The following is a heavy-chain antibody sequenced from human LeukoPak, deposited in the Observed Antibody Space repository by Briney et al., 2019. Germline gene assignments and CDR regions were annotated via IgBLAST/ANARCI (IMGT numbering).Heavy chain of an antibody. CDR1: GGTFSNYG. D-gene: IGHD5-24*01. Sequence: ASVKVSCKASGGTFSNYGISWVRQAPGQGLEWMGRIIPILGIAKYAQKFQGRVTITADKSTSTGYMEMNSQRSEDTAVYYCARGGGDGYNFIDYWGQGTVVTVSS. CDR2: IIPILGIA. V-gene: IGHV1-69*04. J-gene: IGHJ4*02. CDR3: ARGGGDGYNFIDY.